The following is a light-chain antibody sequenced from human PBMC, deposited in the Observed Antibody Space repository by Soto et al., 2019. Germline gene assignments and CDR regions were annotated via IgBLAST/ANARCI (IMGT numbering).Light chain of an antibody. Sequence: DIQMTQSPSTLSASVGDRVTITCRASQSISSSLAWYQQKPGKAPKLLIYDASSLESGAPSRFSGSGSGTEFTLTISSLQPDDCATYYCQQYNSYSWTFGQGTKVEIK. J-gene: IGKJ1*01. CDR3: QQYNSYSWT. CDR2: DAS. CDR1: QSISSS. V-gene: IGKV1-5*01.